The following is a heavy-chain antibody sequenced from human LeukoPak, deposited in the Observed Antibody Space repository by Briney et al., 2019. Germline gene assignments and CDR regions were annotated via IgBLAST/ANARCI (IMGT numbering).Heavy chain of an antibody. V-gene: IGHV3-48*01. Sequence: GGSLRLSCAASGFTFSSYSMNWVRQAPGKGLEWVSYISSSSSTIYYADSVKGRFTISRDNAKNSLYLQMNSLRAEDTAVYYCARGQRAVVPAAIGTPWGQGTLVTVSS. CDR3: ARGQRAVVPAAIGTP. CDR1: GFTFSSYS. CDR2: ISSSSSTI. D-gene: IGHD2-2*02. J-gene: IGHJ5*02.